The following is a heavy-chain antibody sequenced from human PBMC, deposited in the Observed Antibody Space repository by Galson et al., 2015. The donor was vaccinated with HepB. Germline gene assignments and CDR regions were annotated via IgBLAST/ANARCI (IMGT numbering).Heavy chain of an antibody. J-gene: IGHJ4*02. CDR1: GFTFSSYW. V-gene: IGHV3-7*01. CDR2: IKQDGSEK. Sequence: SLRLSCAASGFTFSSYWMSWVRQAPGKGLEWVANIKQDGSEKYYVDSVKGRFTISRDNAKNSLYLQMNSLRAEDTAVYYCARGRVVIATYYFDYWGQGTLVTVSS. D-gene: IGHD2-21*01. CDR3: ARGRVVIATYYFDY.